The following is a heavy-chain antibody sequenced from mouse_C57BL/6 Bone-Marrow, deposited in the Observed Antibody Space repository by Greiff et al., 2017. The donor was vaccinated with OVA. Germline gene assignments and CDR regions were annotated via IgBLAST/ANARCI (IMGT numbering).Heavy chain of an antibody. V-gene: IGHV1-81*01. Sequence: QVQLQQSGAELARPGASVKLSCKASGYTFTSYGISWVKQRTGQGLEWIGEIYPRSGNNSYNEKFKGKATLTADKSSSTAYMELRSLTSDDSAVDFCARTPQLLRLYYFDYWGQGTTLTVSS. CDR1: GYTFTSYG. D-gene: IGHD1-1*01. CDR3: ARTPQLLRLYYFDY. J-gene: IGHJ2*01. CDR2: IYPRSGNN.